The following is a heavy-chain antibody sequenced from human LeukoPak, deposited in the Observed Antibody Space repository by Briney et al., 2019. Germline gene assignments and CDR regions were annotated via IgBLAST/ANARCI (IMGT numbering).Heavy chain of an antibody. Sequence: GGCLRLSCAASGFTFSSYATSWVRQAPGNGLEWVSAISGSGGSTYYADSAKGRFTISRDNSKNTLYLQTNSLRAEDTAVYYCEGVQPSVAFDIWGQGTMVTVSS. D-gene: IGHD3-10*01. J-gene: IGHJ3*02. CDR1: GFTFSSYA. V-gene: IGHV3-23*01. CDR2: ISGSGGST. CDR3: EGVQPSVAFDI.